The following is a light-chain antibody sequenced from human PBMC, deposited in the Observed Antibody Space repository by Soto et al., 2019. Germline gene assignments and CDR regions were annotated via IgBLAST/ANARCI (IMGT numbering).Light chain of an antibody. CDR1: SSDVGGYNY. CDR2: DVS. Sequence: QAASVSGSPGQSITISCTGTSSDVGGYNYVSWYQQHPGKSPKLMIYDVSNRPSGVSNRFSGSKSGNTASLTISGLQAEGEADYYCSSYTSSSNVVFGGGTKLTV. J-gene: IGLJ2*01. V-gene: IGLV2-14*01. CDR3: SSYTSSSNVV.